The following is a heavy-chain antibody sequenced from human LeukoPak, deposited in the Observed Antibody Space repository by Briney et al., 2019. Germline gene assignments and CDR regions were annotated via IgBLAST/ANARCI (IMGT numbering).Heavy chain of an antibody. CDR3: AKLPGISGYYYYYGMDV. J-gene: IGHJ6*04. CDR1: GFTFSSYA. V-gene: IGHV3-23*01. CDR2: ISGGGGST. D-gene: IGHD1-14*01. Sequence: QTGGSLRLSCAASGFTFSSYAMSWVRQAPGKGLEWVSAISGGGGSTYYADSVKGRFTISRDNSKNTLYLQMNSLRAEDTAVYYCAKLPGISGYYYYYGMDVWGKGTTVTVSS.